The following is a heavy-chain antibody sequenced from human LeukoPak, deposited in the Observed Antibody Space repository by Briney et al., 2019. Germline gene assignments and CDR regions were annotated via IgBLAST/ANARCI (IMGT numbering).Heavy chain of an antibody. CDR3: ARVRTTVTYYFDY. CDR2: IKQDGSEK. Sequence: PGGSLRLSCAASGFTFSTYWMSWVRQAPGKGLEWVANIKQDGSEKYYVDSVKGRFTISRDSAKNSLYLQMNSLRAGDTAVYYCARVRTTVTYYFDYWGQGTLVTVSS. D-gene: IGHD4-17*01. V-gene: IGHV3-7*01. J-gene: IGHJ4*02. CDR1: GFTFSTYW.